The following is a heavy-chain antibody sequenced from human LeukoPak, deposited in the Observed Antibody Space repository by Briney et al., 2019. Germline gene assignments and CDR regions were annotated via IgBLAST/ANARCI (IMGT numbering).Heavy chain of an antibody. CDR3: ARVFSSGWVSDY. CDR1: GFTFSSYS. Sequence: KTGGSLRLSCAASGFTFSSYSMNWVRQAPGKGLEWVTSISSSSSYIYYADSVKGRFTISRDNAKNSLYLQMNSLRAEDTAVYYCARVFSSGWVSDYWGQGTLVTVSS. D-gene: IGHD6-19*01. J-gene: IGHJ4*02. CDR2: ISSSSSYI. V-gene: IGHV3-21*01.